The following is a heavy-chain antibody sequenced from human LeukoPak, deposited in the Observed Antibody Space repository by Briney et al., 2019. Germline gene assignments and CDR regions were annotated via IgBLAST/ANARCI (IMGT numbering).Heavy chain of an antibody. Sequence: GGSLRLSCAASGFTFSSYEMNWVRQAPGKGLEWVSYISSSGSTIYYADSVKGRFTISRDNAKNSLYLQMNSLRAEDTAVYYCARALHYGSGSYYNGPFQHWGQGTLVTVSS. CDR2: ISSSGSTI. CDR3: ARALHYGSGSYYNGPFQH. J-gene: IGHJ1*01. V-gene: IGHV3-48*03. CDR1: GFTFSSYE. D-gene: IGHD3-10*01.